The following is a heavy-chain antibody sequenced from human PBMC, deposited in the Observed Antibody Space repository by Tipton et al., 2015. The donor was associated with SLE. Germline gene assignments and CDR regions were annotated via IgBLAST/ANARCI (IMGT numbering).Heavy chain of an antibody. CDR1: GGSMTSDNYY. V-gene: IGHV4-61*02. J-gene: IGHJ4*02. CDR3: ARGLGTTNFDS. CDR2: IYSSGST. D-gene: IGHD1-7*01. Sequence: LRLSCTVSGGSMTSDNYYWSWIRHPAGKGLEWIGRIYSSGSTPNSNYIPSVKSRVTISVDTSKNQFSLELSSVTAADTAVYYCARGLGTTNFDSWGQGILVTVSS.